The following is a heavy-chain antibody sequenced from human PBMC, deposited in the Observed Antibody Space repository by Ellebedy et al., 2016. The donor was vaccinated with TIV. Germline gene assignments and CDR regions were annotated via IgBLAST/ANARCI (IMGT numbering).Heavy chain of an antibody. CDR3: ARDNCGGGGCQGRDAFAV. Sequence: GRSLRLSXAASGFSLSGHWMHWVRQPPGKGLLWVSRSNKDGSDTKYADSVKGRFTISRDNAKNTLYLQMSSLTPEDMAIYYCARDNCGGGGCQGRDAFAVWGQGTMVTVSS. CDR1: GFSLSGHW. CDR2: SNKDGSDT. D-gene: IGHD2-21*01. V-gene: IGHV3-74*01. J-gene: IGHJ3*01.